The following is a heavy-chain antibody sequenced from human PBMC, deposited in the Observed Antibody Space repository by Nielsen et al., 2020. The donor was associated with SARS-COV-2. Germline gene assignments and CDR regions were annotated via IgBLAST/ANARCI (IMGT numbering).Heavy chain of an antibody. Sequence: GGSLRLSCAASGFTFSSYGMHWVRQAPGKGLDWVAVISYNGTNKYYADSVKGRFTISRDNSKNTLYLQMNSLRAEDTAVYYCARDPLLGELSPYFDYWGQGTLVTVSS. CDR1: GFTFSSYG. CDR2: ISYNGTNK. D-gene: IGHD3-16*02. J-gene: IGHJ4*02. CDR3: ARDPLLGELSPYFDY. V-gene: IGHV3-30*19.